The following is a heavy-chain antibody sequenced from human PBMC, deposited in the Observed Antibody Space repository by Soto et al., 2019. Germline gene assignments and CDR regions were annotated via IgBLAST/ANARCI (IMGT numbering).Heavy chain of an antibody. CDR2: IFYNERT. J-gene: IGHJ4*02. CDR1: GGSISSYY. CDR3: AIVDRGAFDH. Sequence: QVQLHESGPGLVKPSETLSLTCTVSGGSISSYYWIWIRQPPGKGLEWIGSIFYNERTDYNPSLKSRVTISLDTSKNHFSLNLSSVTAADTAVYYCAIVDRGAFDHWGQGTLVTVSS. V-gene: IGHV4-59*01. D-gene: IGHD2-2*03.